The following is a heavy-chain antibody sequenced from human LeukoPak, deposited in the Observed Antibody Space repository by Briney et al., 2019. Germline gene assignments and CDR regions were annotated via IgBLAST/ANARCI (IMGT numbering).Heavy chain of an antibody. J-gene: IGHJ4*02. CDR1: RFTFSTYA. Sequence: GGSLRLSCAASRFTFSTYAMIWVRQAPGKGLEWVSAITSGGGGSTYYADSVKGRFTISRDNSKNTLYLQMNSLRAEDTAVYYCAQAGGSYPLYFDYWGQGTLVTVSS. CDR3: AQAGGSYPLYFDY. D-gene: IGHD1-26*01. V-gene: IGHV3-23*01. CDR2: ITSGGGGST.